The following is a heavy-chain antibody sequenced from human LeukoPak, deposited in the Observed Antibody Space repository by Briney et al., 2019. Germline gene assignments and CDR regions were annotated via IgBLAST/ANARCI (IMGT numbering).Heavy chain of an antibody. V-gene: IGHV1-69*04. CDR1: GGTVGRDA. CDR3: ARGLEGCSSTSCSALMDY. Sequence: SVKVSCKASGGTVGRDAISGVRQGPGQRLEWMGRIIPILGIANYAQKFQGRVTITADKSTSPAYMELSSLRSEDTAMYYCARGLEGCSSTSCSALMDYWGQGTLVTVSS. D-gene: IGHD2-2*01. CDR2: IIPILGIA. J-gene: IGHJ4*02.